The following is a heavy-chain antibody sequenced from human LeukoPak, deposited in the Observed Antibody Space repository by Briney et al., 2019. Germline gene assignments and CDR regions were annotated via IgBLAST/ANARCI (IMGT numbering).Heavy chain of an antibody. V-gene: IGHV3-66*01. J-gene: IGHJ4*02. CDR2: IYSGGTT. CDR3: ARVSTLGWSSSLTGFDC. D-gene: IGHD6-13*01. Sequence: PGGSQRLSCAASGFTVSSNYMSWVRQAPGKGLEWVSVIYSGGTTFYADSVRGRFTISRDSSKNTLSLQMNSLRAEDTAVYYCARVSTLGWSSSLTGFDCWGQGTLVTVSS. CDR1: GFTVSSNY.